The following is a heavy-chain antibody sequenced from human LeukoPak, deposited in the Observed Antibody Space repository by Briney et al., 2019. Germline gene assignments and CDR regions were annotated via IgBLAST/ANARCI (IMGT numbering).Heavy chain of an antibody. Sequence: PGGSLRLSCAASGFTFSSYEMNWVRQAPGKGLEWVSYISGSGSTIYYADSVKGRFTISRDNSKNTLYLQMNSLRAEDTAVYYCARGRSITLLRGVAMSDGFDIWGQGAMVAVSS. D-gene: IGHD3-10*01. CDR1: GFTFSSYE. CDR3: ARGRSITLLRGVAMSDGFDI. V-gene: IGHV3-48*03. CDR2: ISGSGSTI. J-gene: IGHJ3*02.